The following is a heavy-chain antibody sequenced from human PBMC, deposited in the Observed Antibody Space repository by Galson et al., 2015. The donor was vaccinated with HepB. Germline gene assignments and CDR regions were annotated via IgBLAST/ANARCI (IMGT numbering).Heavy chain of an antibody. D-gene: IGHD6-13*01. CDR1: GFTFSSYS. Sequence: SLRLSCAASGFTFSSYSMNWVRQAPGKGLEWVSSISSSSSYIYYADSVKGRFTISRDNAKNSLYLQMNSLRAEDTAVYYCARDMAHEYSSSWYYYYYGMDDWGHRTTFTVSS. CDR3: ARDMAHEYSSSWYYYYYGMDD. CDR2: ISSSSSYI. J-gene: IGHJ6*02. V-gene: IGHV3-21*01.